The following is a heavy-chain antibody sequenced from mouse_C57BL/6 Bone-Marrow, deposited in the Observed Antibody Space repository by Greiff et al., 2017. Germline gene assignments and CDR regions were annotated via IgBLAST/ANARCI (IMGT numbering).Heavy chain of an antibody. Sequence: DVKLQESGGGLVQPGGSMKLSCVASGFTFSNYWMNWVRQSPEKGLEWVAQIRLKSDNYATHYAESGKGRFTISRDDSKSRVYLQMNNLRAEDTGIYYCTVPLRCYWYFDVWGTGTTVTVSS. J-gene: IGHJ1*03. V-gene: IGHV6-3*01. D-gene: IGHD1-1*01. CDR2: IRLKSDNYAT. CDR1: GFTFSNYW. CDR3: TVPLRCYWYFDV.